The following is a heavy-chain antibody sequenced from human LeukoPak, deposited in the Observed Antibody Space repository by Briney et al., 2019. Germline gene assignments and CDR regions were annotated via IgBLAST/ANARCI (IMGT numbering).Heavy chain of an antibody. D-gene: IGHD3-10*01. V-gene: IGHV1-18*04. CDR3: AREGFYGSGSYQRYYFDY. Sequence: ASVKVSCQASGYTFTIYGISWVRQAPGQGLEWMGWISAYNGNTNYAQKLQGRVTMTTDTSTSTAYMELRSLRSDDTAVYYCAREGFYGSGSYQRYYFDYWGQGTLVTVSS. CDR2: ISAYNGNT. CDR1: GYTFTIYG. J-gene: IGHJ4*02.